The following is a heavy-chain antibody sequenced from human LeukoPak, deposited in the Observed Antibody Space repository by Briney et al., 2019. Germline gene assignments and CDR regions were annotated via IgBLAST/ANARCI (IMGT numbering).Heavy chain of an antibody. D-gene: IGHD3-3*01. CDR1: GYTLTELS. CDR3: ATGPYDFWSGYYTAY. V-gene: IGHV1-24*01. CDR2: FDPEDGET. J-gene: IGHJ4*02. Sequence: GASVKVSCKVSGYTLTELSMHWVRQAPGKGLEWMGGFDPEDGETIYVQKFQGRVTMTEDTSTDIAYMELSSLRSEDTAVYYCATGPYDFWSGYYTAYWGQGTLSPSPQ.